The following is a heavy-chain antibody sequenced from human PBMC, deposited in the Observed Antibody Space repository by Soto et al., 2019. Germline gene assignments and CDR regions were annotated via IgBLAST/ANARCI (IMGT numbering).Heavy chain of an antibody. Sequence: GGSLRLSCAASGFTFSSYGMHWVRQAPGKGPEWLAVIWYDGSNKYYADSVKGRFTISRDNSKNTLYMQMSSLRAEDTAVYYCARAYGDWRYFDYWGQGTLVTVSS. CDR1: GFTFSSYG. D-gene: IGHD3-10*01. CDR3: ARAYGDWRYFDY. J-gene: IGHJ4*02. CDR2: IWYDGSNK. V-gene: IGHV3-33*01.